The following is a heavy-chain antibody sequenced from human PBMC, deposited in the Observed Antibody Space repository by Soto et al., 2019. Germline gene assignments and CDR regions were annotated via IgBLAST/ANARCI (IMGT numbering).Heavy chain of an antibody. CDR1: GGSFSGYY. Sequence: TLSLTCAVYGGSFSGYYWSWIRQPPGKGLEWIGEINHSGSTNYNPSLKSRVTISVDTSKNQFSLKLSSVTAADTAVYYCARERSESYGPWGQGNLVTVSS. V-gene: IGHV4-34*01. D-gene: IGHD1-26*01. CDR2: INHSGST. CDR3: ARERSESYGP. J-gene: IGHJ5*02.